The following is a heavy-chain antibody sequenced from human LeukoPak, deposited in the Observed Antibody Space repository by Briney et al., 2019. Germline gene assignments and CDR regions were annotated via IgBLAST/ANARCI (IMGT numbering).Heavy chain of an antibody. Sequence: GASVKVSCKASGGTFSSYAISWVRQAPGQGLEWMGRIIPIFGTANYAQKFQGRVTITADECTSTAYMELSSLRSEDTAVYYCARDIHYDSSGYYHPHFDYWGQGTLVTVSS. CDR2: IIPIFGTA. CDR1: GGTFSSYA. V-gene: IGHV1-69*13. J-gene: IGHJ4*02. D-gene: IGHD3-22*01. CDR3: ARDIHYDSSGYYHPHFDY.